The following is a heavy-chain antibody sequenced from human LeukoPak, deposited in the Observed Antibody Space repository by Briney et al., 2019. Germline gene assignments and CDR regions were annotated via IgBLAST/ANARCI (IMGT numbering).Heavy chain of an antibody. CDR3: ARDGTAAGLYFDL. CDR1: GFTFSSYW. Sequence: GGFLRLSCAVSGFTFSSYWMNWVRQAPGKGLEWVASIKQDGGEKSYVDSVKGRFTISRDNAKNSLYLQMSSLRAEDTAVYYCARDGTAAGLYFDLWGQGTLVTVSS. CDR2: IKQDGGEK. J-gene: IGHJ4*01. V-gene: IGHV3-7*01. D-gene: IGHD6-13*01.